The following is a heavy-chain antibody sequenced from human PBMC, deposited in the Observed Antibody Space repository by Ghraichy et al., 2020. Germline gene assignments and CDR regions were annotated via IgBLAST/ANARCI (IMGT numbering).Heavy chain of an antibody. D-gene: IGHD6-13*01. V-gene: IGHV4-34*01. Sequence: SETLSLTCAVYGGSFSGYYWSWIRQPPGKGLEWIGEINHSGSTNYNPSLKSRVTISVDTSKNQFSLKLSSVTAADTAVHYCAREITGYSSSWYGWFDPWGQGTLVTVSS. CDR2: INHSGST. CDR3: AREITGYSSSWYGWFDP. J-gene: IGHJ5*02. CDR1: GGSFSGYY.